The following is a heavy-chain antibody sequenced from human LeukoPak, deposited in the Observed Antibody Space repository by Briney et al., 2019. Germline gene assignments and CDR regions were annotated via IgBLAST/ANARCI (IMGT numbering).Heavy chain of an antibody. D-gene: IGHD6-13*01. CDR1: GGSFSGYY. V-gene: IGHV4-34*01. J-gene: IGHJ6*02. CDR2: INHSGST. Sequence: SETLSLTCAVYGGSFSGYYWSWIRQPPGKGLEWIGEINHSGSTSYNPSLKSRVTISVDTSKNQFSLKLSSVTAADTAVYYCARVSRLRGGIAQTPNYGMDVWGQGTTVTVSS. CDR3: ARVSRLRGGIAQTPNYGMDV.